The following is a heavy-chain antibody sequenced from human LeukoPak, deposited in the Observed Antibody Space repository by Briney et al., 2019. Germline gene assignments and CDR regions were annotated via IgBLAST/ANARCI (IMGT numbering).Heavy chain of an antibody. Sequence: PSETLSLTCTVSGGYISTYYWGWIRQPPGKGLEWIGYIYYSGSSNYNPSLKSRVTISVDTSKNQFSLKLSSVTAADTAVYYCARGLDTYYFDYWGQGTLVTVSS. CDR2: IYYSGSS. D-gene: IGHD3/OR15-3a*01. CDR1: GGYISTYY. J-gene: IGHJ4*02. CDR3: ARGLDTYYFDY. V-gene: IGHV4-59*01.